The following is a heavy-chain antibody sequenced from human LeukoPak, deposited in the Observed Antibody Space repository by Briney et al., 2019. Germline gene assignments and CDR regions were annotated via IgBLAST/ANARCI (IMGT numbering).Heavy chain of an antibody. CDR3: AKAPSRGYSYGYLFDY. J-gene: IGHJ4*02. CDR2: IKQDGSET. V-gene: IGHV3-7*03. Sequence: ETLSLTCAVYGGSFSGYYWSWIRQPPGKGLEWVANIKQDGSETYYVDSVKGRFTISRDNVKNSLYLQMNSLRAEDTAVYYCAKAPSRGYSYGYLFDYWGQGTLVTVSS. CDR1: GGSFSGYY. D-gene: IGHD5-18*01.